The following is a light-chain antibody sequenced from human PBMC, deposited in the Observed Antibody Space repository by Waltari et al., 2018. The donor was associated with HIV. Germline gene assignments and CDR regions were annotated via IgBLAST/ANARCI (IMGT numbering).Light chain of an antibody. V-gene: IGLV3-9*01. CDR3: QVWDSSTASV. CDR2: RDS. J-gene: IGLJ1*01. Sequence: SYGLTQPLSVSVALGQTATITCGGNNIGSKNVHWYQQKPGQAPLLILYRDSNRPSGSPERFAGSNSGNTATLTISTAQAGDEADYYCQVWDSSTASVFGTGTTVTVL. CDR1: NIGSKN.